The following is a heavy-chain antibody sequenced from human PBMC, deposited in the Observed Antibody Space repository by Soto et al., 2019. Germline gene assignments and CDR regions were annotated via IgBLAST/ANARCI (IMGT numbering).Heavy chain of an antibody. J-gene: IGHJ6*02. CDR2: TYYRSRWYS. CDR1: GDSVSSISVA. Sequence: PSQTLSLTCVISGDSVSSISVAWNWVRQSPSRGLEWLGRTYYRSRWYSDFAVSVRGRIVINADTSKNQFSLQLNSVTPEDTAVYFCARSEEDSDYYYYGLDCWGQGTTVTVSS. CDR3: ARSEEDSDYYYYGLDC. V-gene: IGHV6-1*01. D-gene: IGHD2-15*01.